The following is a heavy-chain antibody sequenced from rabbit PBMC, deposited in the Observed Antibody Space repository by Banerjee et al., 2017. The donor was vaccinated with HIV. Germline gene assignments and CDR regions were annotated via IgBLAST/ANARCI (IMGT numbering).Heavy chain of an antibody. D-gene: IGHD2-1*01. J-gene: IGHJ3*01. CDR1: TFSFSSYQY. Sequence: QSLEESGGDLVKPGASLTLTCTASTFSFSSYQYISWVRQAPGKGLEWIGCIDVGGKGSTDYASWAKGRFTISKTSPTTVDLKMTSLTAADTATYFCARGYGVYATNLLDVWGQGTPSPS. V-gene: IGHV1S40*01. CDR2: IDVGGKGST. CDR3: ARGYGVYATNLLDV.